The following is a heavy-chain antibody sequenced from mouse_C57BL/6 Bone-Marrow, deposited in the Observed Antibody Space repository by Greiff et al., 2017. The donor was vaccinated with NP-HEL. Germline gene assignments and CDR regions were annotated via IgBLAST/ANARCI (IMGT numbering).Heavy chain of an antibody. CDR2: INPNNGGT. CDR3: ARDGDYAFYAMDY. Sequence: EVQLQQSGPELVKPGASVKISCKASGYTFTDYYMNWVKQSHGKSLEWIGDINPNNGGTSYNQKFKGKATLTVDKSSSTAYMELRSLTSEDSAVYYCARDGDYAFYAMDYRGQGTSVTVSS. D-gene: IGHD2-4*01. CDR1: GYTFTDYY. V-gene: IGHV1-26*01. J-gene: IGHJ4*01.